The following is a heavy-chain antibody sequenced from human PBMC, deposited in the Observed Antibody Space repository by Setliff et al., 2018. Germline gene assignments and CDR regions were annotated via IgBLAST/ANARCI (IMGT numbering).Heavy chain of an antibody. Sequence: SETLSLTCAVSGGSISSGIYYWSWIRQPAGKGLEWIGHIYTSGSTNYNPSLKSRVTISVDTSKNQFSLRLSSVTAADTAVYYCARAGPYYDFWSGYYRTMDVWGKGTTVTVSS. J-gene: IGHJ6*03. V-gene: IGHV4-61*09. CDR1: GGSISSGIYY. CDR3: ARAGPYYDFWSGYYRTMDV. CDR2: IYTSGST. D-gene: IGHD3-3*01.